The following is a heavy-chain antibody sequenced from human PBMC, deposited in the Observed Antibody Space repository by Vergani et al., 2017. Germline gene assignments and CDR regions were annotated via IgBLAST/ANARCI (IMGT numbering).Heavy chain of an antibody. CDR3: ARHHEAGGPHFDY. Sequence: EVRLVQSGAEVKKPGESLRISCETSGYTFIYYWIGWVRQMPGKGLEWMGIFYPDDSDARYSPSFQGQVTFSGDKSTKTAYLQWSSLKASDTAMYYCARHHEAGGPHFDYWGQGTLVTVSS. CDR2: FYPDDSDA. D-gene: IGHD3-16*01. J-gene: IGHJ4*02. V-gene: IGHV5-51*01. CDR1: GYTFIYYW.